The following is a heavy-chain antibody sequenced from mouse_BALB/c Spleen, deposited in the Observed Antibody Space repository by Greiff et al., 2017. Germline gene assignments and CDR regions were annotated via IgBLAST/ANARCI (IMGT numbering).Heavy chain of an antibody. D-gene: IGHD1-1*01. Sequence: VQLKESGPGLVKPSQSLSLTCSVTGYSITSGYYWNWIRQFPGNKLEWMGYISYDGSNNYNPSLKNRISITRDTSKNQFFLKLNSVTTEDTATYYCARDPYVGAMDYWGQGTSVTVSS. CDR3: ARDPYVGAMDY. CDR2: ISYDGSN. J-gene: IGHJ4*01. CDR1: GYSITSGYY. V-gene: IGHV3-6*02.